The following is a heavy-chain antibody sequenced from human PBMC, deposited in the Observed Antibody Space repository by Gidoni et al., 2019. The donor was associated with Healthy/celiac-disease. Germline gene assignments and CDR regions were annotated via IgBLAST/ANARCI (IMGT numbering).Heavy chain of an antibody. Sequence: RFTISRDNSKNTLYLQMNSLRAEDTAVYYCALFITTTVDYWGQGTLVTVSS. CDR3: ALFITTTVDY. V-gene: IGHV3-23*01. J-gene: IGHJ4*02. D-gene: IGHD3-10*01.